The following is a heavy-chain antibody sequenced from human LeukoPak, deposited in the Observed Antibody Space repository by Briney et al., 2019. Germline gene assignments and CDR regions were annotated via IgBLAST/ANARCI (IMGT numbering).Heavy chain of an antibody. V-gene: IGHV4-59*01. J-gene: IGHJ3*02. CDR2: IYYSGST. D-gene: IGHD3-22*01. CDR3: ASAPNNYYDSSDAFDI. Sequence: SETLSLTCTVSGGSISSYYWSWIRQPPGKGLEWIGYIYYSGSTNYNPSLKSRVTISVDTSKNQFSLKLSSVTAADTAVYYCASAPNNYYDSSDAFDIWGQGTMVTVSS. CDR1: GGSISSYY.